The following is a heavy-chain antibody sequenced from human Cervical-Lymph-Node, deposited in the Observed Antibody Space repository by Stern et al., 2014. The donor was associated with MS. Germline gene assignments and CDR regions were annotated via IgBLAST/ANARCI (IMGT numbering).Heavy chain of an antibody. J-gene: IGHJ4*02. D-gene: IGHD1-26*01. Sequence: DQLVESGGGVVQPGRSLRLSCAASGFTFSSYGMHWVRQAPGKGLEWVAVIWYDGSNKYYADSVKGRFTISRDNSKNTLYLQMNSLRAEDTAVYYCARDRDGGSYSYYFDYWGQGTLVTVSS. CDR2: IWYDGSNK. CDR1: GFTFSSYG. CDR3: ARDRDGGSYSYYFDY. V-gene: IGHV3-33*01.